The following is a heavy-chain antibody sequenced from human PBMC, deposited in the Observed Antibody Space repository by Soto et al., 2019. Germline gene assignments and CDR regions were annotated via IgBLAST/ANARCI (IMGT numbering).Heavy chain of an antibody. CDR2: IIPIFGTA. D-gene: IGHD5-18*01. Sequence: SVKVSCKASGGTFSSYAISWVRQAPGQGLEWMGGIIPIFGTANYAQKFQGRVTITADNSSSTVNMELSSLRSEDTAVYYCASSRGYTYGSYYYYGMDVWGQGTTVTVSS. CDR3: ASSRGYTYGSYYYYGMDV. J-gene: IGHJ6*02. V-gene: IGHV1-69*06. CDR1: GGTFSSYA.